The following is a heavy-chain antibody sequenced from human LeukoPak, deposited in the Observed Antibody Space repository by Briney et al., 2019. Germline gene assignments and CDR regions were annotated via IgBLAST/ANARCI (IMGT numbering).Heavy chain of an antibody. CDR1: GFTLSNNA. CDR3: AKDILRWAFDV. V-gene: IGHV3-23*01. CDR2: LGGSDDRT. D-gene: IGHD4-23*01. J-gene: IGHJ3*01. Sequence: PGGSLRLSCVASGFTLSNNAMAWVRQAPGKGLEWVSALGGSDDRTDYADSVQGRFTISRDNSKNTLYLQVNSLRAEDTAVYYCAKDILRWAFDVWGQGTMVTAS.